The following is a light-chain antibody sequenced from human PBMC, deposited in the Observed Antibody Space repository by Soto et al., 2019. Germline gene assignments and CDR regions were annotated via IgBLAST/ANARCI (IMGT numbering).Light chain of an antibody. Sequence: SYDLTQPPSVSVAPRQTARITCGGSNLQTKSVHWYQQKPGQAPVLVVCDDSARPSGIPERFSGSNSGNTATLTISRVEAGDEADYYCQVWDTTSDHCVFGGGTKV. V-gene: IGLV3-21*02. CDR3: QVWDTTSDHCV. CDR1: NLQTKS. J-gene: IGLJ1*01. CDR2: DDS.